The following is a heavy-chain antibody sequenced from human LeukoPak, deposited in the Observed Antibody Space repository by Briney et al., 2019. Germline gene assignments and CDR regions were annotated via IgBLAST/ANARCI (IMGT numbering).Heavy chain of an antibody. CDR3: ARDRRFLEWSLRAFDI. V-gene: IGHV1-69*13. J-gene: IGHJ3*02. Sequence: SVKVSCKASGGTFSSYAISWVRQVPGQGLEWMGGIIPIFGTANYAQKFQGRVTITADESTSTAYMELSSLRSEDTAVYYCARDRRFLEWSLRAFDIWGQGTMVTVSS. CDR1: GGTFSSYA. D-gene: IGHD3-3*01. CDR2: IIPIFGTA.